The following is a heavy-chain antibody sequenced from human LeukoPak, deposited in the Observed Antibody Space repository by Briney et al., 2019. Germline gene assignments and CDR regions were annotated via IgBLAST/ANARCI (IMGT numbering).Heavy chain of an antibody. J-gene: IGHJ4*02. CDR2: INNDGSST. CDR3: ARVEDYDILTGFDY. Sequence: PGGSLRLSCGASGFTFSSYWMHWVRQAPGKGLVWVSRINNDGSSTSYADSVQGRFTISRDNAKNSLYLQMNSLRAEDTAVYYCARVEDYDILTGFDYWGQGTLVTVSS. CDR1: GFTFSSYW. D-gene: IGHD3-9*01. V-gene: IGHV3-74*01.